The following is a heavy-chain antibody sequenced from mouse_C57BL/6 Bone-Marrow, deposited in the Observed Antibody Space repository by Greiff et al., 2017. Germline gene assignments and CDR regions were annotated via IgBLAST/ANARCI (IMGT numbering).Heavy chain of an antibody. D-gene: IGHD1-1*02. CDR3: TTGYGLFAY. CDR1: GFNIKDDY. Sequence: EVQLQQSGAELVRPGASVKLSCTASGFNIKDDYMPWVKQRPEQGLEWIGWIDPENGDTEYASKFQGKATITADTSSNTAYLQLSSLTSEDTAVYYCTTGYGLFAYWGQGTLVTVSA. J-gene: IGHJ3*01. V-gene: IGHV14-4*01. CDR2: IDPENGDT.